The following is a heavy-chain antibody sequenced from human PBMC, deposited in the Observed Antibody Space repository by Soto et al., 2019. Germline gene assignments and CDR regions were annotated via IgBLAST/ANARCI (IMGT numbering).Heavy chain of an antibody. D-gene: IGHD5-18*01. J-gene: IGHJ6*02. Sequence: LSLTCAVYGGSFSGYYWSWVRQSPRRGLEWIGNIYYSGSTYYNPSLKSRLTISVDTSKNQFSLNLSSVTAADTAVYYCARDRLMATAGTARHYFGLDVWGQGTTVTVSS. CDR2: IYYSGST. V-gene: IGHV4-34*09. CDR3: ARDRLMATAGTARHYFGLDV. CDR1: GGSFSGYY.